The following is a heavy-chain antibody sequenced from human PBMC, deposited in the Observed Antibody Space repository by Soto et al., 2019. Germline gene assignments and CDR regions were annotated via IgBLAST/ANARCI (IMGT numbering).Heavy chain of an antibody. Sequence: SVKVSWKASGYTFTSYGISWVRHAPGQGLEWMGWISAYNGNTNYEQKLQGRVTMTTDTSTSTAYMELRSLRSGDTAVYYCARVRSYGPYSSFDYWGQGTLVTVSS. CDR3: ARVRSYGPYSSFDY. CDR1: GYTFTSYG. D-gene: IGHD5-18*01. V-gene: IGHV1-18*01. CDR2: ISAYNGNT. J-gene: IGHJ4*02.